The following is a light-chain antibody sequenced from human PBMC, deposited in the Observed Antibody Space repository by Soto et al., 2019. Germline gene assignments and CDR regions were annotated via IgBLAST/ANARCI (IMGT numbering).Light chain of an antibody. CDR1: SRDVGGYNY. Sequence: QSVLTQPASVSGSPGQSITISCTGTSRDVGGYNYVSWYQHYLDKAPKLIIYDVTSRPSGVSDRFSGSKSGNTASLTISGLQPEDEAHYYCSSFTLSTYVFGSGTKVTVL. CDR3: SSFTLSTYV. J-gene: IGLJ1*01. CDR2: DVT. V-gene: IGLV2-14*01.